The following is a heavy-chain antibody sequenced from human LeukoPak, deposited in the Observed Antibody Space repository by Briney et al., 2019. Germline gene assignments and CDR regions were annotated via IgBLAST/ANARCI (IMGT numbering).Heavy chain of an antibody. D-gene: IGHD2/OR15-2a*01. J-gene: IGHJ4*02. CDR2: INPNSGGT. CDR3: ARGHYLLSTHY. V-gene: IGHV1-2*02. Sequence: ASVKVSCTASGYTFTDYYMHWVRQAPGQGLEWMGWINPNSGGTNYAQKFQGRVIMTTDTSISTAYMELSRLRSDDTAVYYCARGHYLLSTHYWGQGIMVTVSS. CDR1: GYTFTDYY.